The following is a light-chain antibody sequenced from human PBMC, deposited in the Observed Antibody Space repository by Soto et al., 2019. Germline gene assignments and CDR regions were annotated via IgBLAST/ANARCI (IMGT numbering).Light chain of an antibody. J-gene: IGLJ1*01. Sequence: QSVLTQPPSASGTPGQRVTISCSGSSSNIGSNTVNWYQQLPGTAPKLLIYNNNQRPSGGPDRFSGSKSGTSASLAISGLQSEDEADYYCAAWDDGLDGLVFGTGTELTVL. CDR1: SSNIGSNT. CDR2: NNN. CDR3: AAWDDGLDGLV. V-gene: IGLV1-44*01.